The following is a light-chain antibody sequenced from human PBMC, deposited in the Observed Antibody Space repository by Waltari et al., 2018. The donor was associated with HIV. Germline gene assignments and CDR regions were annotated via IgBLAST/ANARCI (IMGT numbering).Light chain of an antibody. V-gene: IGLV1-51*01. Sequence: HSVLTQPPSVSPAPGHKINIARARSRSHIGNNYVPWYQKLTGTPPKTLIYAKNKRPSGLPDRFSGSKSGTSATLGIPGLQTGDEADYYCGTWDSSLSASWVFGGGTKLTVL. CDR1: RSHIGNNY. J-gene: IGLJ3*02. CDR2: AKN. CDR3: GTWDSSLSASWV.